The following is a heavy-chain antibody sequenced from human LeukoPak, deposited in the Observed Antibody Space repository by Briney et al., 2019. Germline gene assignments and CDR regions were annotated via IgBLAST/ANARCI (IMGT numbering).Heavy chain of an antibody. CDR3: AREDGYCSGGNCYSYFDS. CDR2: IKKTGSET. J-gene: IGHJ4*02. V-gene: IGHV3-7*01. D-gene: IGHD2-15*01. Sequence: GGSLRLSCAASGFTFSHFWMSWVRQAPGKGLEWVAYIKKTGSETYYVDSVKGRFTITRDNTRNPLFLQMYSLRAEDTAVYFCAREDGYCSGGNCYSYFDSWGQGTLVTVSS. CDR1: GFTFSHFW.